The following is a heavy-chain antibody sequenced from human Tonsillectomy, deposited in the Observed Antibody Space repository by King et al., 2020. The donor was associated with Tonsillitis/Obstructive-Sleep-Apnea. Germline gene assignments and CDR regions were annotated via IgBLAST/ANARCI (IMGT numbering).Heavy chain of an antibody. Sequence: VQPQQSGPGLVKPSQTLSLTCALSGDSVSSNSVAWNWIRQSPSRGLEWLGRTYYRTKWYSDYAMSVKGRTTIDTDTSSNQFSLQLNSVTPEDTAVYYCARGVGKTGWFDPWGHGTLVTVSS. CDR1: GDSVSSNSVA. D-gene: IGHD7-27*01. CDR2: TYYRTKWYS. CDR3: ARGVGKTGWFDP. V-gene: IGHV6-1*02. J-gene: IGHJ5*02.